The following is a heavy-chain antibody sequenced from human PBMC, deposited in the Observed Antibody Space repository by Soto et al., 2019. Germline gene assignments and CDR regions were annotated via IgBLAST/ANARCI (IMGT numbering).Heavy chain of an antibody. D-gene: IGHD5-18*01. V-gene: IGHV1-2*04. J-gene: IGHJ4*02. CDR1: GYTCTGYY. CDR3: ARGGRRGYSYVGFLALDY. CDR2: INPNSGGT. Sequence: GASVKVSCKASGYTCTGYYIHWVRQAPGQGLEWMGWINPNSGGTNYAQKFQGWVTMTRDTSISTAYMELSRLRSDDTAVYYCARGGRRGYSYVGFLALDYWGQGTLVTVSS.